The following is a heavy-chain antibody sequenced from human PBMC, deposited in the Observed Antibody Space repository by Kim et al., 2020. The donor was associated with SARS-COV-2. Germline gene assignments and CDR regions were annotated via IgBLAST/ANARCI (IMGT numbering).Heavy chain of an antibody. Sequence: GESLKISCKGSGYSFTNYWIVWVRQMPGKGLEWMGIIYPGDSDTRYSPSFQGQVTIAADKSITTAYLQWSSLKASDTAMYYCARVVIAATPIFEWFDPWGQGTLVTVSS. CDR3: ARVVIAATPIFEWFDP. V-gene: IGHV5-51*01. J-gene: IGHJ5*02. CDR2: IYPGDSDT. D-gene: IGHD2-15*01. CDR1: GYSFTNYW.